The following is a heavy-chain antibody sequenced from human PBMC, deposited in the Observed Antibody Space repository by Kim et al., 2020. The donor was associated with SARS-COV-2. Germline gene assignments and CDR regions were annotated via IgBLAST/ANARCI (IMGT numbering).Heavy chain of an antibody. CDR2: IYYSGST. V-gene: IGHV4-39*01. CDR3: ARNIYGQGGDC. D-gene: IGHD4-17*01. CDR1: GGSISSSSYY. Sequence: SETLSLTCTVSGGSISSSSYYWGWIRQPPGKGLEWIGSIYYSGSTYYNPSLKSRVTISVDTSKNQFSLKLSSVTAADTAVYYCARNIYGQGGDCWGQGTLVTVSS. J-gene: IGHJ4*02.